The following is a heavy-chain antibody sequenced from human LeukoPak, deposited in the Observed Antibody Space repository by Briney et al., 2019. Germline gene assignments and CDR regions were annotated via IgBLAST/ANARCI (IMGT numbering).Heavy chain of an antibody. CDR2: RWSDGTNQ. CDR1: GFTLTSYG. J-gene: IGHJ6*03. CDR3: ATGIVVVPAAMSSGYYYYMDV. Sequence: PGMSLRLSCAASGFTLTSYGTHWVRQAPGKGLEWVAVRWSDGTNQYNKDSVKGRFTISGDNSKSTLYLQMNSLRAEDTAVYYCATGIVVVPAAMSSGYYYYMDVWGKGTTVTVSS. D-gene: IGHD2-2*01. V-gene: IGHV3-33*03.